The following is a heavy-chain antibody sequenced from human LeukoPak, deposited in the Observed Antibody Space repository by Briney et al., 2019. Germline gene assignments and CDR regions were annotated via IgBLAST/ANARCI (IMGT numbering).Heavy chain of an antibody. Sequence: SETLSLTCTVSGGSISSSSYYWRWIRQPPGKGLEWFGTICYSGGTKYNPSLKRRVTISVDTSKNQFSLKLSSVTAADTAVYYCARGHGSTIFGVVKSRYYFDYWGQGTLATVSS. CDR3: ARGHGSTIFGVVKSRYYFDY. D-gene: IGHD3-3*01. CDR1: GGSISSSSYY. V-gene: IGHV4-39*07. CDR2: ICYSGGT. J-gene: IGHJ4*02.